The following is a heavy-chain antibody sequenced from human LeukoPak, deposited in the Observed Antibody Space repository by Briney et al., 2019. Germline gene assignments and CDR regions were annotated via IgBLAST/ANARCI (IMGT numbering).Heavy chain of an antibody. V-gene: IGHV1-69*06. CDR2: IIPIFGTA. Sequence: SVKVSCKASGGTFSSYAISWVRQAPGQGLEWMGGIIPIFGTANYAQKFQGRVTITADKSTSTAYMELRSLRSDDTAVYYCARDVGSYGMDVWGQGTTVTVSS. CDR1: GGTFSSYA. J-gene: IGHJ6*02. D-gene: IGHD1-26*01. CDR3: ARDVGSYGMDV.